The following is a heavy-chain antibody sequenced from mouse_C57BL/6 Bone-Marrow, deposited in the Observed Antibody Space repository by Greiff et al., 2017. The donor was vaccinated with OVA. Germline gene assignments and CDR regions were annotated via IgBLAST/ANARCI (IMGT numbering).Heavy chain of an antibody. D-gene: IGHD2-4*01. V-gene: IGHV1-81*01. CDR2: IYPRSGNT. CDR3: ARENYDYGSWFAY. CDR1: GYTFTSYG. Sequence: VQLVESGAELARPGASVKLSCKASGYTFTSYGISWVKQRTGQGLEWIGEIYPRSGNTYYNEKFKGKATLTADKSSSTAYMELRSLTSEDSAVYFCARENYDYGSWFAYWGQGTLVTVSA. J-gene: IGHJ3*01.